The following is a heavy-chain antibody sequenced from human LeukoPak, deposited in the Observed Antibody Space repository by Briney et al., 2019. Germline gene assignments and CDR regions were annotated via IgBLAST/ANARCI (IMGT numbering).Heavy chain of an antibody. V-gene: IGHV3-7*01. D-gene: IGHD5-18*01. CDR1: GFTFSRFW. CDR2: IKQDGSDT. J-gene: IGHJ4*02. CDR3: ARDSTGYGYEEWN. Sequence: GGSLRLSCAASGFTFSRFWMSWVRQAPGKGLEWVANIKQDGSDTYYVDSVKGRFTISRDNAKNSLYLQMNSLRAEDTALYYCARDSTGYGYEEWNWGRGTLVTVSS.